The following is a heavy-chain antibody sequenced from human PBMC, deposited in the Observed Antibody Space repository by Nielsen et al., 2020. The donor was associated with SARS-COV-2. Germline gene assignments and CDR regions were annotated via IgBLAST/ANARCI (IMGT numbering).Heavy chain of an antibody. CDR3: AKDFWSSPNQVGPDY. D-gene: IGHD3-3*01. CDR1: GFTFNTYG. Sequence: GGSLRLSCEASGFTFNTYGMHWVRQAPGKGLEWVAFIRYDEKNEYYTDSVKGRFTISRDNFKNTLYLQMNSLRPEDTAVYYCAKDFWSSPNQVGPDYWGQGTLVTVSS. CDR2: IRYDEKNE. J-gene: IGHJ4*02. V-gene: IGHV3-30*02.